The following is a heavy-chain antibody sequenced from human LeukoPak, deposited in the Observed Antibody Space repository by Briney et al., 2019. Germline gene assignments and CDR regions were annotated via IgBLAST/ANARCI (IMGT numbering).Heavy chain of an antibody. CDR1: GGSISSYY. V-gene: IGHV4-59*12. J-gene: IGHJ4*02. CDR3: ARDTYSSGWYRVDY. Sequence: SETLSLTCTVSGGSISSYYWSWIRQPPGKGLEWIGYIYYSGSTNYNPSLKSRVTISVDTSKNQFSLKLSSVTAADTAVYYCARDTYSSGWYRVDYWGQGTLVIVSS. CDR2: IYYSGST. D-gene: IGHD6-19*01.